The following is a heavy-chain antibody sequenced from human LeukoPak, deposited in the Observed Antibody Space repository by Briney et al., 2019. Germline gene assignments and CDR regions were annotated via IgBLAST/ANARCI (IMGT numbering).Heavy chain of an antibody. CDR1: GFTFSSYA. Sequence: SGGSLRLSCTASGFTFSSYAMNWVRQAPGKGLDWVSVITNGGTTYYADSVKGWFTISRDNSKSTLFLQMNSLRAEDTAIYYCTKDLSALQWAGDETTVTEGYWGQGTLVTVSS. CDR3: TKDLSALQWAGDETTVTEGY. CDR2: ITNGGTT. J-gene: IGHJ4*02. V-gene: IGHV3-23*01. D-gene: IGHD4-17*01.